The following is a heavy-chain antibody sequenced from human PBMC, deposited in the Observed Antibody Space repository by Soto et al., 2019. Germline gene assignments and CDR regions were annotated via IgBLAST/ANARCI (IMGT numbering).Heavy chain of an antibody. J-gene: IGHJ6*02. CDR2: ISYDGSIK. D-gene: IGHD2-15*01. CDR3: AKDKCSGSGCYPIGNYYNGMDV. V-gene: IGHV3-30*18. CDR1: GFTFSIYG. Sequence: GGSLRLSCAASGFTFSIYGMHWVRQAPGKGLEWVAVISYDGSIKYSADSVKGRFTISRDYSKNTLYLQMNSLRDEDTAVYYCAKDKCSGSGCYPIGNYYNGMDVWGQGTTVTVS.